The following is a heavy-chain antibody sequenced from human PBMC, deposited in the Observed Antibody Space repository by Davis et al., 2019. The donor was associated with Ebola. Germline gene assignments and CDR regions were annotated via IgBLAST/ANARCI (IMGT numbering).Heavy chain of an antibody. D-gene: IGHD2-2*03. CDR1: GFTFSSYG. Sequence: GGSLRLSCAASGFTFSSYGMHWVRQAPGKGLEWVAVISYDGSNKYYADSVKGRFTISRDNSKNTLYLQMNSLRAEDTAVYYCAKDNGYCSSTSCLLYYYYGMDVWGQGTTVTVSS. CDR3: AKDNGYCSSTSCLLYYYYGMDV. CDR2: ISYDGSNK. V-gene: IGHV3-30*18. J-gene: IGHJ6*02.